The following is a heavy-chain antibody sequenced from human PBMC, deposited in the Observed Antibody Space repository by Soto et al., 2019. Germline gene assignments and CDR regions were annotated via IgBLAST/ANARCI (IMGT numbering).Heavy chain of an antibody. Sequence: SGPTLVNPTQTLTLTCTFSGFSLSTSGVGVGWIRQPPGKALEWLALIYWDDDKRYSPSLKSRLTITKDTSKNQVVLTMTNMDPVDTATYYCAHKAYYGLGSWYNWFDPWGQGTLVTVSS. D-gene: IGHD3-10*01. CDR1: GFSLSTSGVG. J-gene: IGHJ5*02. V-gene: IGHV2-5*02. CDR2: IYWDDDK. CDR3: AHKAYYGLGSWYNWFDP.